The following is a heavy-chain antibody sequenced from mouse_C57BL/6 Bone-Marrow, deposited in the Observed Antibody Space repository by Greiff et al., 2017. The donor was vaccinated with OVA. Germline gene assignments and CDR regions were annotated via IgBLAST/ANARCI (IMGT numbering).Heavy chain of an antibody. CDR2: ISDGGSYT. V-gene: IGHV5-4*01. Sequence: EVQGVESGGGLVKPGGSLKLSCAASGFTFSSYAMSWVRQTPEQRLEWVATISDGGSYTYYPDNVKGRFTITRDNAKNNLYLQMSHLKSEDTAMYSCARGGGAWFAYWGQGTLVTVSA. J-gene: IGHJ3*01. CDR3: ARGGGAWFAY. CDR1: GFTFSSYA. D-gene: IGHD1-1*02.